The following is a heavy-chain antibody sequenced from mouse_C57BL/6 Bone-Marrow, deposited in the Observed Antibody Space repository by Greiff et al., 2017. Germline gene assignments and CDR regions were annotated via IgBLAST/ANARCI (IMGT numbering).Heavy chain of an antibody. Sequence: EVMLVESGEGLVKPGGSLKLSCAASGFTFSSYAMSWVRQTPEKRLEWVAYISSGGDYIYYADTVKGRVTISRDNARNTLYLQMSSLKSEDTAMYYCTRAGTGDYAMDYWGQGTSVTVSS. CDR1: GFTFSSYA. CDR3: TRAGTGDYAMDY. V-gene: IGHV5-9-1*02. J-gene: IGHJ4*01. CDR2: ISSGGDYI. D-gene: IGHD3-3*01.